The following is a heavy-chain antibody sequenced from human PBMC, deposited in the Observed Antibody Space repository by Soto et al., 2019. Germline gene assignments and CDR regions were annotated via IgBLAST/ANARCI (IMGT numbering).Heavy chain of an antibody. J-gene: IGHJ6*02. V-gene: IGHV1-69*01. Sequence: QVQLVQSGAEVKKPGSSVKVSCKASGGTFGSYAISWVRQAPGQGLEWMGGIIPISDTTNYAQKFQGRVTITADESTSTAYMELSSLRSEDTAVYYCVRSQGSSTSLEIYYYYYYGMDVWGQGTTVTVSS. CDR1: GGTFGSYA. D-gene: IGHD2-2*01. CDR2: IIPISDTT. CDR3: VRSQGSSTSLEIYYYYYYGMDV.